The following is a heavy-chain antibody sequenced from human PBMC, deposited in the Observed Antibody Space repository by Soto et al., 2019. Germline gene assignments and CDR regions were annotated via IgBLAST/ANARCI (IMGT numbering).Heavy chain of an antibody. CDR3: ARDPSGGDYYYYYGMDV. CDR2: IYYSGST. CDR1: GGSVSSGSYY. D-gene: IGHD6-25*01. Sequence: SETQSLTCPVSGGSVSSGSYYWSWIRQPPGKGLEWIGYIYYSGSTNYNPSPKSRVTISVDTSKNQFSLKLSSVTAADTAVYYCARDPSGGDYYYYYGMDVWGQGTTVTVSS. V-gene: IGHV4-61*01. J-gene: IGHJ6*02.